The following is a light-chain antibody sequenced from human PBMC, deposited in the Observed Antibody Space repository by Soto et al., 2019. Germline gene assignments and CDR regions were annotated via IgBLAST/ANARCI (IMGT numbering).Light chain of an antibody. Sequence: IRMTQSPWSLSASVGETVTMTWRASQGISDYLSWFQHKPGEAPKLLIYTASSLQGGVPLRFSGAGSRTDFSLTISGLQPEDSATYYCQQTYTFPWTFGQGTKVDIK. J-gene: IGKJ1*01. CDR3: QQTYTFPWT. CDR1: QGISDY. V-gene: IGKV1-39*01. CDR2: TAS.